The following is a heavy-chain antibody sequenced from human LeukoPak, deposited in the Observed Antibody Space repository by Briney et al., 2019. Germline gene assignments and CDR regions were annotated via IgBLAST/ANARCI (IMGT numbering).Heavy chain of an antibody. CDR2: ISSSGSTI. CDR3: ARGGALLTDY. J-gene: IGHJ4*02. V-gene: IGHV3-48*03. Sequence: GGSLRLSCAASGFTFSSYEMNWVRQAPGRGLEWVSYISSSGSTIYYADSVKGRFTISRDNAKNSLYLQMNSLRAENTAVYYCARGGALLTDYWGQGTLVTVSS. CDR1: GFTFSSYE. D-gene: IGHD1-26*01.